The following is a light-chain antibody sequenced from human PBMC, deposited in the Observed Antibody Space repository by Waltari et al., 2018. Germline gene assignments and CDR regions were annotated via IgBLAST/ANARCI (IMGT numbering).Light chain of an antibody. J-gene: IGKJ1*01. CDR3: QQYDNYWT. CDR1: QSITNW. CDR2: RAS. Sequence: DIQMTQSPSTLSASVGDRVTITCRASQSITNWLAWYQQKPGKAPKLLIYRASNLESGVPSMVSGSGSGTEFTLTISSLQPDDFATYYCQQYDNYWTFGQGTKVEIK. V-gene: IGKV1-5*03.